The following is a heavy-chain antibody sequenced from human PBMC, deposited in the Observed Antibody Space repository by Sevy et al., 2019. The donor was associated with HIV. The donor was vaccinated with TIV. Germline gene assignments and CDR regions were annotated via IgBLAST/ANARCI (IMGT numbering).Heavy chain of an antibody. J-gene: IGHJ5*02. D-gene: IGHD2-2*01. CDR1: GFTFSSYA. CDR2: LSYDGSNK. CDR3: ARDRYCTSTSCSKSPNWFDP. Sequence: GGSLRLSCAASGFTFSSYAMHWVRLAPGKGLEWVAALSYDGSNKAYADSVKGRFTISRDNSKNRLYLQMNSLRAEDTAVYYCARDRYCTSTSCSKSPNWFDPWGQGTLVTVSS. V-gene: IGHV3-30-3*01.